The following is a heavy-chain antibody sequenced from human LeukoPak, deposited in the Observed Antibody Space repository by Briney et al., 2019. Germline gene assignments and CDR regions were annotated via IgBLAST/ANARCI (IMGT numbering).Heavy chain of an antibody. Sequence: GGSLRLSCAASGFTFSSYETNWVRQAPGKGLEWVSYISSSGSTIYYADSVKGRFTISRDNAKNSLYLQMNSLRAEDTAVYYCARDGDYDILTGDLYYFDYWGQGTLVTVSS. D-gene: IGHD3-9*01. V-gene: IGHV3-48*03. CDR2: ISSSGSTI. CDR3: ARDGDYDILTGDLYYFDY. J-gene: IGHJ4*02. CDR1: GFTFSSYE.